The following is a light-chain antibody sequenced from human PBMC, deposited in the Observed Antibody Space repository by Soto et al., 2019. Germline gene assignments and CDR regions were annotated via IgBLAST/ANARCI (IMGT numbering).Light chain of an antibody. CDR3: QSYDSSLSGVV. CDR1: SSNIGAGYY. J-gene: IGLJ2*01. V-gene: IGLV1-40*01. Sequence: QSVLTQPPSVSGAPGQRVTISCTGSSSNIGAGYYVHWYQQLPGTAPKLIIYGNSNRPSGVPDRFSGSKSGTSASLAITGLQADDEADYYCQSYDSSLSGVVFGGGTKLTVL. CDR2: GNS.